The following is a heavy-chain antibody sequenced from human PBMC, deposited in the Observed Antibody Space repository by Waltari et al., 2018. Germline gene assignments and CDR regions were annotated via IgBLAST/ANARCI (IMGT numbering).Heavy chain of an antibody. CDR1: GFTLSDHY. CDR2: SRNKANSYTT. Sequence: EVKLVESGVGLVQPGGSLSRSCAPSGFTLSDHYMDWVRQTPGKGLEWVGRSRNKANSYTTEYAASVRGRFTISRDNSENSLYLQMTNMRTEDTAIYYCTRGRQQGDWGQGTLVTVSS. CDR3: TRGRQQGD. V-gene: IGHV3-72*01. D-gene: IGHD1-1*01. J-gene: IGHJ4*02.